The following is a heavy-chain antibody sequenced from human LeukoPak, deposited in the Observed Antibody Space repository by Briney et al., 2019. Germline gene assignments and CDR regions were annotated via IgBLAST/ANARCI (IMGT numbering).Heavy chain of an antibody. CDR3: ARTSPTSHFDF. CDR2: INGDGSNS. D-gene: IGHD3-16*01. Sequence: GGSVRLSCVASGFTFTTYWMHWVRQAPGKGLVWVSRINGDGSNSNYADSVKGRFTISRDNARNTLYLQMNGLRAQDTALYYCARTSPTSHFDFWGQGTLVTVSS. CDR1: GFTFTTYW. J-gene: IGHJ4*02. V-gene: IGHV3-74*01.